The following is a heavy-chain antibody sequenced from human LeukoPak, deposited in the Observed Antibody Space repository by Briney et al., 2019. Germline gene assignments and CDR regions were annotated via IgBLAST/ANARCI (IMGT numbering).Heavy chain of an antibody. CDR2: INPNSGGT. CDR1: GYTFTDYY. V-gene: IGHV1-2*02. D-gene: IGHD2-2*01. CDR3: ARGGYCIRNNCYLMSWLDP. Sequence: ASVKVSCKASGYTFTDYYMHWVRQAPGQGLEWMGWINPNSGGTHYAQKFQGRVTMTRDTSIRTVYVELSRLRSDDTAVYYCARGGYCIRNNCYLMSWLDPWGQGTLVTVSS. J-gene: IGHJ5*02.